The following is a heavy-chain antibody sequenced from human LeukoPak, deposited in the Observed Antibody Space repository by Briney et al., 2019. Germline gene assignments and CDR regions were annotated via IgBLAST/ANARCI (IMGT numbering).Heavy chain of an antibody. V-gene: IGHV1-46*01. CDR1: GYTFTSYY. D-gene: IGHD1-1*01. CDR2: INPSGGST. CDR3: ARGEPSWNDYWYFGY. Sequence: GASVKVSCKASGYTFTSYYMHWVRQAPGQGLEWMGIINPSGGSTSYAQKFQGRVTMTRDTSTSTVYMELSSLRSEDTAVYYCARGEPSWNDYWYFGYWGQGTLVTVSS. J-gene: IGHJ4*02.